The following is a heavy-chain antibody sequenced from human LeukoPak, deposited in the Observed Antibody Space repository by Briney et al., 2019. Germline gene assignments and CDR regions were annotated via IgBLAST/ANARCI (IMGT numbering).Heavy chain of an antibody. V-gene: IGHV3-43*02. J-gene: IGHJ4*02. CDR1: GFNFDDYA. CDR3: AKVGAYYYDSSGYYLWPLDY. CDR2: ISGDGGST. Sequence: PGGSLRLSCAASGFNFDDYAMHWVCQAPGKGLEWVSLISGDGGSTYCADSVKGRFTISRDNSKNSLYLQMNSLRTEDTALYYRAKVGAYYYDSSGYYLWPLDYWGQGTLVTVSS. D-gene: IGHD3-22*01.